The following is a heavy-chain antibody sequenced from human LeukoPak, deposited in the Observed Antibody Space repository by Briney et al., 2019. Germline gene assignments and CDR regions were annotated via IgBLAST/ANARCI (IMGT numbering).Heavy chain of an antibody. D-gene: IGHD2-2*01. CDR1: GYTFTGYY. V-gene: IGHV1-2*02. Sequence: ASVKVSCKASGYTFTGYYMHWVRQAPGQGLEWMGWINPNSGGTNYAQKFQGRDTITTDESTSTAYMELSSLRSEDTAVYYCTNVVPAAPNWFDPWGQGTLVTVSS. J-gene: IGHJ5*02. CDR3: TNVVPAAPNWFDP. CDR2: INPNSGGT.